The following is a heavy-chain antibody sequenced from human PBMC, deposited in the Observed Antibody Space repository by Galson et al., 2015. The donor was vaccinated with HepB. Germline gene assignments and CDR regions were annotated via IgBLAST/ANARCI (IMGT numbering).Heavy chain of an antibody. Sequence: SVKVSCKASGGTFSSYAISWVRQAPGQGLEWMGGIIPIFGTANYAQKFQGRVTITADESTSTAYMELSSLRSEDTAVYYCARASLCSGGSCYWEYYYYYMDVWGKGTTVTVSS. J-gene: IGHJ6*03. D-gene: IGHD2-15*01. CDR3: ARASLCSGGSCYWEYYYYYMDV. CDR1: GGTFSSYA. CDR2: IIPIFGTA. V-gene: IGHV1-69*13.